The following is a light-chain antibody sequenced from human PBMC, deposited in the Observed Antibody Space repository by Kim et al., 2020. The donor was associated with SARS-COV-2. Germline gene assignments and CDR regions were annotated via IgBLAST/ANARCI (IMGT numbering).Light chain of an antibody. CDR3: LRHYNTPPYT. CDR2: WAS. V-gene: IGKV4-1*01. J-gene: IGKJ2*01. Sequence: ATINCKSSQSVLYSSTNKNYLAWYQQKPGQPPKLLIYWASTRASGVPDRFSGSGSGTDFTLTISSLQTEDVAVYYCLRHYNTPPYTFGQGTKLEI. CDR1: QSVLYSSTNKNY.